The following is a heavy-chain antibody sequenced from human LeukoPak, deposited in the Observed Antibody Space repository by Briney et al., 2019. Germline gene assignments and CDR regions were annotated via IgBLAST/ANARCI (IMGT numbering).Heavy chain of an antibody. Sequence: ASVKVSCKASGYTFTGYYMHWVRQAPGQGLEWMGWINPNSGGTNYAQKFQGRGTMTRDTSISTAYMELSRLRSDDTAVYYCARKIYDYVWGSYRSPFDYWGQGTLVTVSS. J-gene: IGHJ4*02. D-gene: IGHD3-16*02. V-gene: IGHV1-2*02. CDR1: GYTFTGYY. CDR3: ARKIYDYVWGSYRSPFDY. CDR2: INPNSGGT.